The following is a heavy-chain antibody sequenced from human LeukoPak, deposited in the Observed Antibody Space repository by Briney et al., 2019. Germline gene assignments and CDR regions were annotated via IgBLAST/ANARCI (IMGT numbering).Heavy chain of an antibody. J-gene: IGHJ6*02. D-gene: IGHD1-14*01. CDR1: GGSISSYY. CDR3: AREGYNPKFYGMDV. V-gene: IGHV4-59*01. Sequence: SETLSLTCTVSGGSISSYYWSWIRQPPGKGLEWIGYIYYGGSTNYNPSLKSRVTISVDTSKNQFSLKLSSVTAADTAVYYCAREGYNPKFYGMDVWGQGTTVTVSS. CDR2: IYYGGST.